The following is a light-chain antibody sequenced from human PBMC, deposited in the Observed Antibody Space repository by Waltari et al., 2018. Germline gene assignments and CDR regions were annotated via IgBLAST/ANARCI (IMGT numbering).Light chain of an antibody. J-gene: IGLJ2*01. Sequence: QSVLTQSPSASGTSGQRVTISCSGSSSNIGRDIVNWYRHLPGTAPKRLIYNNKPRPSGVPARFSVSKSGASASLAISGLQSEDEADYYCAAWDDSLNGVVFGGGTKLSVL. CDR3: AAWDDSLNGVV. CDR2: NNK. CDR1: SSNIGRDI. V-gene: IGLV1-44*01.